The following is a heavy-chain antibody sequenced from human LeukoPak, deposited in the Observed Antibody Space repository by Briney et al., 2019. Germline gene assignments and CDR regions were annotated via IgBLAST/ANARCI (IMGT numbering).Heavy chain of an antibody. V-gene: IGHV3-21*01. CDR2: ISSSSSSYI. J-gene: IGHJ4*02. CDR3: ARIGLSNYYDSSGLDY. Sequence: GGSLRLSCAASGFTFSSYSMNWVRQAPGKGLEWVSSISSSSSSYIYYADSVKGRFTISRDNAKNSLYLQMNSLRAEDTAVYYCARIGLSNYYDSSGLDYWGQGTLVTVSS. CDR1: GFTFSSYS. D-gene: IGHD3-22*01.